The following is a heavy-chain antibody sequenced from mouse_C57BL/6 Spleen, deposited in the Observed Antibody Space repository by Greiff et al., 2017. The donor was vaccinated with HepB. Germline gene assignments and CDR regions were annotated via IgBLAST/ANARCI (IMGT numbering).Heavy chain of an antibody. CDR2: IDPSDSYT. Sequence: QVQLQQPGAELVRPGTSVKLSCKASGYTFTSYWMHWVKQRPGQGLEWIGVIDPSDSYTNYNQKFKGKATLTVDTSSSTAYMQLSSLTSEDSAVYYCARWLLQYFDVWGTGTTVTVSS. CDR1: GYTFTSYW. V-gene: IGHV1-59*01. CDR3: ARWLLQYFDV. D-gene: IGHD2-3*01. J-gene: IGHJ1*03.